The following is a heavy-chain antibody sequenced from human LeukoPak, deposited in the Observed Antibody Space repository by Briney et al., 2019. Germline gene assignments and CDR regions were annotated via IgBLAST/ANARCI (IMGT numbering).Heavy chain of an antibody. CDR1: GFTFSSYG. D-gene: IGHD3-3*01. V-gene: IGHV3-30*02. Sequence: GGSLRLSCAASGFTFSSYGIHWVRQAPGKGLEWVAFIRYDGSNKYYADSVKGRFTISRDISENTLYLQMNALRAEDTAVYYCASRVVTSFDYWGQGTLVTVSS. CDR3: ASRVVTSFDY. CDR2: IRYDGSNK. J-gene: IGHJ4*02.